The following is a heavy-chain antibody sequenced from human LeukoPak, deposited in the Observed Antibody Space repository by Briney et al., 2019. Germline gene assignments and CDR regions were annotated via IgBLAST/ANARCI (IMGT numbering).Heavy chain of an antibody. D-gene: IGHD3-10*01. CDR1: GFTFSNYA. CDR2: IYSGGST. J-gene: IGHJ5*02. CDR3: AKDRALA. Sequence: TGGSLRLSCAASGFTFSNYAMSWVRQAPGKGLEWVSVIYSGGSTYYADSVRGRFTISRDNSENTVYLQMNSLRVKDTAVYYCAKDRALAWGQGTLVTVSS. V-gene: IGHV3-23*03.